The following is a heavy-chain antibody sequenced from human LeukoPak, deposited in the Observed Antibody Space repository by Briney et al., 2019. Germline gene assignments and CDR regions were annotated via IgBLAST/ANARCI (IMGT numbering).Heavy chain of an antibody. CDR3: AREPTSSAYMDV. Sequence: PGGSLRLSCAASGFTFSSYSMNWVRQAPGKGLEWVSYISSSSSTIYYADSVKGRFTISRDNAKNSLYLQMNSLRAEDTAVYYCAREPTSSAYMDVWGKGTTVTVSS. V-gene: IGHV3-48*01. CDR1: GFTFSSYS. CDR2: ISSSSSTI. J-gene: IGHJ6*03. D-gene: IGHD6-6*01.